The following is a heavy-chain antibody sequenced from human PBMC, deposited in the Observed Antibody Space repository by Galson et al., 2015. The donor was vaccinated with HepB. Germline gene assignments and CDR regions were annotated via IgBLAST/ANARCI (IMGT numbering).Heavy chain of an antibody. CDR2: ISAYNGNT. CDR1: GYTFTSYD. D-gene: IGHD3-22*01. CDR3: ARETAGAYDSSGYYY. Sequence: SVKVSCRASGYTFTSYDINWVRQATGQGLEWMGWISAYNGNTNYAQKLQGRVTMTTDTSTSTAYMELRSLRSDDTAVYYCARETAGAYDSSGYYYWGQGTLVTVSS. J-gene: IGHJ4*02. V-gene: IGHV1-18*01.